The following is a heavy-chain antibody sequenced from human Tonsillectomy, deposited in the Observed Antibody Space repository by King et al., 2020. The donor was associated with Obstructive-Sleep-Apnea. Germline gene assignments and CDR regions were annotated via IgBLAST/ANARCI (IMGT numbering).Heavy chain of an antibody. Sequence: VQLVESGGGLVKPGGSLRLSCAASGFTFSNAWMSWVRQAPGKGLEWVGRIKSKTNGGTPDYAAPVKGRFTISRDDSKNTLYLQMNSMKTEDTAVYYCTARGGRVLEWLEYFKYWGQGTLVNVSS. CDR3: TARGGRVLEWLEYFKY. CDR2: IKSKTNGGTP. D-gene: IGHD3-3*01. J-gene: IGHJ1*01. V-gene: IGHV3-15*01. CDR1: GFTFSNAW.